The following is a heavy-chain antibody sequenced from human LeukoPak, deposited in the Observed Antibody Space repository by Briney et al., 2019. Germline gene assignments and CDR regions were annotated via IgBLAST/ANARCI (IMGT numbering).Heavy chain of an antibody. V-gene: IGHV4-59*01. CDR3: ALLSGQWLPH. D-gene: IGHD6-19*01. CDR1: GGSISSYY. J-gene: IGHJ4*02. Sequence: SETLSLTCTVSGGSISSYYWSWIRQPPGKGLEWIGYIYYSGSTNYNPSPKSRVTISVDTSKNQFSLKLSSVTAADTAVYYCALLSGQWLPHRGQGTLVTVSS. CDR2: IYYSGST.